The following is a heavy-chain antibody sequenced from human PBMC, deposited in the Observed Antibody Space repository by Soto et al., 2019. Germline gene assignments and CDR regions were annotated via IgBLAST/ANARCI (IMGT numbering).Heavy chain of an antibody. CDR1: GFTFSSYA. J-gene: IGHJ4*02. Sequence: QVPLVESGGGVVQPGRSLRLSCAASGFTFSSYAMHWVRQAPGKGLEWVAVISYDGSNKYYADSVKGRFTISRDNSKNTLYLQMNSLRAEDTAVYYCARVDVVVAATLHDYWGQGTLVTVSS. D-gene: IGHD2-15*01. V-gene: IGHV3-30-3*01. CDR3: ARVDVVVAATLHDY. CDR2: ISYDGSNK.